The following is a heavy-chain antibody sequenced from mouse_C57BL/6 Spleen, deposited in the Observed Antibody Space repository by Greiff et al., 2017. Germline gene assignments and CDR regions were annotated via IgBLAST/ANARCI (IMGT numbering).Heavy chain of an antibody. Sequence: EVQLKESGPELVKPGASVKISCKASGYSFTGYYMNWVKQSPEKSLEWIGEINPSTGGTTYNQKFKAKATLTVDKSSSTAYMQLKSLTSEDSAVYYCAKTAQAHYYAMDYWGQGTSVTVSS. CDR2: INPSTGGT. CDR3: AKTAQAHYYAMDY. CDR1: GYSFTGYY. J-gene: IGHJ4*01. V-gene: IGHV1-42*01. D-gene: IGHD3-2*02.